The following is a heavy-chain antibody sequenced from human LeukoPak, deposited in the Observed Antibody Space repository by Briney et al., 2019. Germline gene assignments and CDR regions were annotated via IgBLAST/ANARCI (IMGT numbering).Heavy chain of an antibody. J-gene: IGHJ4*02. CDR2: IQNDGSST. V-gene: IGHV3-74*01. D-gene: IGHD2-8*01. CDR3: VCYGIAPPY. CDR1: GFTFSGYW. Sequence: QPGGSLRLSCEASGFTFSGYWMHWVRQAPAKGPEWVSRIQNDGSSTVYADSVKGRFTISRDNAKNTLYLQMNTLRVEDTAVYYCVCYGIAPPYWGQGTLVTVSS.